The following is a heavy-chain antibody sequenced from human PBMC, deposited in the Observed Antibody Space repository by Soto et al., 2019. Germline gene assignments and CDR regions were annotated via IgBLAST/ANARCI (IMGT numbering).Heavy chain of an antibody. Sequence: GGSLRLSCAASGFTFSSYGMHWVRQAPGKGLEWVAVISYDGSNKYYADSVKGRFTISRDNSKNTLYLQMNSLRAEDTAVYYCAKTTATMGYYYMDVWAKGTTVTGSS. D-gene: IGHD5-12*01. CDR2: ISYDGSNK. V-gene: IGHV3-30*18. J-gene: IGHJ6*03. CDR1: GFTFSSYG. CDR3: AKTTATMGYYYMDV.